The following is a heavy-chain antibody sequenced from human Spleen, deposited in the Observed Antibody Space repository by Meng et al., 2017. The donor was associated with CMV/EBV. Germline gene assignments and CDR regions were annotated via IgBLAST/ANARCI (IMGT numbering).Heavy chain of an antibody. CDR1: GFTFSRYA. CDR2: ISSNGDST. Sequence: GESLKISCAGSGFTFSRYAMHWVRQAPGKGLEYVSAISSNGDSTYYADSVKGRFTISRDNAKNSLYLQMNSLRAEDTAVYYCARGAEAPLYDYIWGIYLMDVWGQGTTVTVSS. J-gene: IGHJ6*02. D-gene: IGHD3-16*02. V-gene: IGHV3-64*02. CDR3: ARGAEAPLYDYIWGIYLMDV.